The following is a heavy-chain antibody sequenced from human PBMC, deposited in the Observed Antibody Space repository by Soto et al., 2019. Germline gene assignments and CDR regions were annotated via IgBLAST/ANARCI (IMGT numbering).Heavy chain of an antibody. CDR3: ARDFVRGNSFGSEAFDI. CDR2: VIPIYNTA. D-gene: IGHD3-3*01. J-gene: IGHJ3*02. CDR1: GGTFSNTA. V-gene: IGHV1-69*01. Sequence: QLQLVQSGAEVKKPGSSVKVSCKASGGTFSNTAISWVRQAPGQGLQWLGGVIPIYNTALYKQNFQGRVTITADESTNTAYMELTGLTSDVTGMYFCARDFVRGNSFGSEAFDIWGQGTMIIVSS.